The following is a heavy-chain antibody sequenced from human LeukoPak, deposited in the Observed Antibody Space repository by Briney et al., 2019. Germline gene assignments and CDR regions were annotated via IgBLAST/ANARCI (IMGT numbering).Heavy chain of an antibody. D-gene: IGHD6-13*01. CDR2: IRQDGSEK. CDR1: GFTFSTYW. CDR3: VRGCGKSSCPYYLDS. V-gene: IGHV3-7*01. J-gene: IGHJ4*02. Sequence: GGSLRLSCAASGFTFSTYWMSWVRQAPGKGLEWVATIRQDGSEKHYVDSVEGRFTISRDNAQNSLYLQVHSLGVEDTAVYYCVRGCGKSSCPYYLDSWGQGTLVTVSS.